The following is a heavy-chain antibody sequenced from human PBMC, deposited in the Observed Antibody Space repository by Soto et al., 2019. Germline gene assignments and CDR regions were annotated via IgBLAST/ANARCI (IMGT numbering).Heavy chain of an antibody. CDR3: ARTTHEEPTFDY. V-gene: IGHV1-18*01. J-gene: IGHJ4*02. CDR2: VTGYDGNA. CDR1: GYTFSHYG. Sequence: QVQLVQSGAEVKKSGASMKVSCKASGYTFSHYGISWVRQAPGQGLEWMGWVTGYDGNASYAQRFQGRVTMTTDTSTNTAYMDLRRLTSDDTAVYYCARTTHEEPTFDYWGQGTLVTVSS. D-gene: IGHD1-26*01.